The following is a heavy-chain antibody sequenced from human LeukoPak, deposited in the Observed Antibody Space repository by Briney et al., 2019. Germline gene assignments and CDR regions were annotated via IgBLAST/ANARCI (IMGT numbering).Heavy chain of an antibody. J-gene: IGHJ6*03. CDR2: IIPIFGTA. CDR1: GYTFTSYD. Sequence: ASVKVSCKASGYTFTSYDISWVRQAPGQGLEWMGRIIPIFGTANYAQKFQGRVTITTDESTSTAYMELSSLRSEDTAVYYCARGIAVAGTGYYYYMDVWGKGTTVTVSS. CDR3: ARGIAVAGTGYYYYMDV. D-gene: IGHD6-19*01. V-gene: IGHV1-69*05.